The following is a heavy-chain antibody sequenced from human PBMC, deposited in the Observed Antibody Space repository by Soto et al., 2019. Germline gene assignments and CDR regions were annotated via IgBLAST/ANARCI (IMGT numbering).Heavy chain of an antibody. Sequence: GGSLRLSCAASGFTFSSYWMHWVRQAPGKGLVWVSRMNEDGGTTDYADSVKGRFTISRDNAKNTLYLQMNSLRVEDTAVYYCASDLSGRADVWGQGTTVTISS. J-gene: IGHJ6*02. D-gene: IGHD3-10*01. V-gene: IGHV3-74*01. CDR3: ASDLSGRADV. CDR2: MNEDGGTT. CDR1: GFTFSSYW.